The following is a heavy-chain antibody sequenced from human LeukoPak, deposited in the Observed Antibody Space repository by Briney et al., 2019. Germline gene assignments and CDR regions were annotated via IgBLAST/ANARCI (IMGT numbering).Heavy chain of an antibody. Sequence: GESLKISCKGSGYSFTSYWIGCVRQMPGKGLEWMGIVYPGDSDTRYSPSFQGQVTISADKSINTAYLQWSSLEASDTAMYYCARGTVDRRVLDYWGQGTLVTVSS. D-gene: IGHD4-11*01. CDR2: VYPGDSDT. J-gene: IGHJ4*02. CDR3: ARGTVDRRVLDY. CDR1: GYSFTSYW. V-gene: IGHV5-51*01.